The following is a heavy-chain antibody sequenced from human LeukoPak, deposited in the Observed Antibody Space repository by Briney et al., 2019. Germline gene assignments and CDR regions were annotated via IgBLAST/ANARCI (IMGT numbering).Heavy chain of an antibody. D-gene: IGHD6-13*01. J-gene: IGHJ6*03. Sequence: SETLPLTCTVSGVSISSRSYYWGWIRQPPGKGLEWIGSIYYGGSTYYNPSLKSRVTISADTSQNQFSLKLSSVTAADTAVYYCARLVGYGSSWYRSYNYYYMDVWGKGTTVTISS. V-gene: IGHV4-39*01. CDR2: IYYGGST. CDR3: ARLVGYGSSWYRSYNYYYMDV. CDR1: GVSISSRSYY.